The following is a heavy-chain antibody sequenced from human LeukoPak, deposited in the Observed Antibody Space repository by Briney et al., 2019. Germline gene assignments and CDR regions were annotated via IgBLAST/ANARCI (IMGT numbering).Heavy chain of an antibody. CDR1: GFTFNDYA. J-gene: IGHJ4*02. CDR2: IRWNSDSI. Sequence: GRSLRLSCTASGFTFNDYAMHWVRQAPGKGLEWVSGIRWNSDSIGYGDSVRGRLTISRDNAKNSLYLQMNSLRVEDTALYYCVKDLGVTTAAIGYWGQGTLVTVSS. CDR3: VKDLGVTTAAIGY. D-gene: IGHD2-2*01. V-gene: IGHV3-9*01.